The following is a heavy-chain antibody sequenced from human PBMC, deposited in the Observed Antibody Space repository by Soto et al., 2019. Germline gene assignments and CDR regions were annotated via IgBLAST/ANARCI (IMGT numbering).Heavy chain of an antibody. CDR3: ARVTYYDFWSGYYTGNYYYYMDV. J-gene: IGHJ6*03. CDR2: INSDGSST. CDR1: GFTFSSYW. D-gene: IGHD3-3*01. Sequence: EVQLVESGGGLVQPGGSLRLSCAASGFTFSSYWMHWVRQAPGKGLVWVSRINSDGSSTSYADSVKGRFTISRDNAKNTLYLQMYSLRAEDTAVYYCARVTYYDFWSGYYTGNYYYYMDVWGKGTTVTVSS. V-gene: IGHV3-74*01.